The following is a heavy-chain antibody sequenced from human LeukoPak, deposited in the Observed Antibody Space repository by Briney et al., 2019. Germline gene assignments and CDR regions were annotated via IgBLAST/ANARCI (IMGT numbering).Heavy chain of an antibody. V-gene: IGHV4-59*06. CDR3: ARTYDFWSGYYLSTERSAWFDP. CDR2: IYYSGST. J-gene: IGHJ5*02. Sequence: SETLSLTCTVSGGSISSYHWSWIRQPPGKGLEWIGYIYYSGSTYYNPSLKSRVTISVDTSKNRFSLKLSSVTAADTAVYYCARTYDFWSGYYLSTERSAWFDPWGQGTLVTVSS. CDR1: GGSISSYH. D-gene: IGHD3-3*01.